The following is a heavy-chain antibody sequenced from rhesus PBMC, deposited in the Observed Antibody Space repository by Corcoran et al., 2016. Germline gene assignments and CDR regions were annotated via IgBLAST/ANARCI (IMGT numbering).Heavy chain of an antibody. CDR1: GGPISSSS. V-gene: IGHV4-169*02. Sequence: QLQLQESGPGLVKPSETLSVTCAVSGGPISSSSCSWSCPSPGKGQDWIGYMNGRGSSTNDNPSLRSRVTLSVDTSKNELSLKLSAVTAADTAVYYCARDEKKWLLTIWGQGVLVTVSS. D-gene: IGHD3-28*01. CDR3: ARDEKKWLLTI. J-gene: IGHJ4*01. CDR2: MNGRGSST.